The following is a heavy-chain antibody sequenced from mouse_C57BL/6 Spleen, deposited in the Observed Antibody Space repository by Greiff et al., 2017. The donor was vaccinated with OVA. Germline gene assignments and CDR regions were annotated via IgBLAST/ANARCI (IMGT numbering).Heavy chain of an antibody. V-gene: IGHV5-17*01. CDR1: GFTFSDYG. CDR3: ARNLLEGYYYAMDY. Sequence: EVQLVESGGGLVKPGGSLKLSCAASGFTFSDYGMHWVRQAPEKGLEWVAYISSGSSTIYYADTVKGRFTISRDNAKNTLFLQMTSLRSEDTAMYYCARNLLEGYYYAMDYWGQGTSVTVSS. J-gene: IGHJ4*01. CDR2: ISSGSSTI. D-gene: IGHD2-10*01.